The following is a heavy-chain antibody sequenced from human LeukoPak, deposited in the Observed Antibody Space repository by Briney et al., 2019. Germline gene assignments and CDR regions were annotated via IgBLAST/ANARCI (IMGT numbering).Heavy chain of an antibody. D-gene: IGHD6-19*01. V-gene: IGHV3-33*06. CDR2: IWYDGSNK. CDR1: GFTFSSYG. Sequence: QPGRSLRLSCAASGFTFSSYGMHWVRQAPGKGLEWVAVIWYDGSNKYYADSVKGRFTISRDNSKNTLYLQMNSLRAEDTAVYYCAKDPTGVAGSIFDHWGQGTLVTVSS. J-gene: IGHJ4*02. CDR3: AKDPTGVAGSIFDH.